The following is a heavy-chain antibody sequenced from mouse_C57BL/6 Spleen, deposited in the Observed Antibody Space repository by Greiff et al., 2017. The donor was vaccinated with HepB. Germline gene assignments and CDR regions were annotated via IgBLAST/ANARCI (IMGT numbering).Heavy chain of an antibody. D-gene: IGHD1-1*01. CDR1: GYTFTSYW. CDR2: IDPSDSYT. Sequence: VQLQQPGAELVMPGASVKLSCKASGYTFTSYWMHWVKQRPGQGLEWIGEIDPSDSYTNYNQKFKGKSTLTVDKSSSTAYMQLSSLTSEDSAVYYCARGLITYWYFDVWGTGTTVTVSS. J-gene: IGHJ1*03. V-gene: IGHV1-69*01. CDR3: ARGLITYWYFDV.